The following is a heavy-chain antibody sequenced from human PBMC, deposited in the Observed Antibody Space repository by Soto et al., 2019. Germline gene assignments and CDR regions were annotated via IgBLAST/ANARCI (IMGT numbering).Heavy chain of an antibody. CDR2: INPSGGST. Sequence: ASVKVSCKASGYTFTSYYMHWVRQAPVQGLEWMGIINPSGGSTSYAQKFQGRVTMTRDTSTSTVYMELSSLRSEDTAVYYCAREVVATMPFDYWGQGTLVTVSS. CDR1: GYTFTSYY. D-gene: IGHD5-12*01. J-gene: IGHJ4*02. CDR3: AREVVATMPFDY. V-gene: IGHV1-46*03.